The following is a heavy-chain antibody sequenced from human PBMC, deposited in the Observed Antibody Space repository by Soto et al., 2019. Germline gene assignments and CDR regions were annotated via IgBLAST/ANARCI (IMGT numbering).Heavy chain of an antibody. Sequence: QVQLVESGGGVVQPGRSLRLSCAASGFTFSSYGMHWVRQAPGKGLEWVAVISYDGSNKYYADSVKGRFTISRDNSKNTLYLQMNSLRAEDTAVYYCAKVAPTMVRGVSHYFYGMDVWGQGTTVTVSS. CDR1: GFTFSSYG. J-gene: IGHJ6*02. CDR3: AKVAPTMVRGVSHYFYGMDV. CDR2: ISYDGSNK. V-gene: IGHV3-30*18. D-gene: IGHD3-10*01.